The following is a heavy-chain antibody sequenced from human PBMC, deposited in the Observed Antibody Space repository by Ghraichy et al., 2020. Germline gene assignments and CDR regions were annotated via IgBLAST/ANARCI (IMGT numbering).Heavy chain of an antibody. CDR3: ARRSPRLSEYYFDY. CDR1: GGSISSSSYY. Sequence: SETLSLTCTVSGGSISSSSYYWGWIRQPPGKGLEWIGSIYYSGSTYYNPSLKSRVTISVDTSKNQFSLKLSSVTAADTAVYYCARRSPRLSEYYFDYWGQGTLVTVSS. V-gene: IGHV4-39*01. J-gene: IGHJ4*02. D-gene: IGHD2/OR15-2a*01. CDR2: IYYSGST.